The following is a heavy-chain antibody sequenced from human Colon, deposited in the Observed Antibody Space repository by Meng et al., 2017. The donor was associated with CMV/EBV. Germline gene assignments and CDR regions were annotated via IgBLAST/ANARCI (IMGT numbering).Heavy chain of an antibody. J-gene: IGHJ4*02. CDR2: ISRISSTT. Sequence: GGSLRLSCSASGLTLRTCGMRWVRQAPGKGLEWVSYISRISSTTYYADSVKGRFTISRDNAKNSLYLQMNSLRAEDTAVYYCARDPYSGGYSYGYDYWGQGTLVTVSS. CDR3: ARDPYSGGYSYGYDY. CDR1: GLTLRTCG. D-gene: IGHD5-18*01. V-gene: IGHV3-48*04.